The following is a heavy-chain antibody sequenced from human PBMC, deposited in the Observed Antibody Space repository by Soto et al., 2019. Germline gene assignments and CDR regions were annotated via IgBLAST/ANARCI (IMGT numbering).Heavy chain of an antibody. V-gene: IGHV5-51*01. D-gene: IGHD6-13*01. CDR2: IYPGDSET. Sequence: GESLKISCKCSGYSFTTYWIGLVRQMPGKGLEWMGIIYPGDSETRYSPSFQGQVTISVDKFTNTAYLQWRSLKASDTAMYYCARHSRPAAHWYFNLWGRGTLVTVSS. CDR1: GYSFTTYW. J-gene: IGHJ2*01. CDR3: ARHSRPAAHWYFNL.